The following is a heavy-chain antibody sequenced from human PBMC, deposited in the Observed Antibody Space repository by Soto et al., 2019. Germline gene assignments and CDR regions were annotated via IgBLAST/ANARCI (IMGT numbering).Heavy chain of an antibody. D-gene: IGHD2-2*01. CDR2: IYSGGST. CDR3: ARAKPWSGTSCFDY. J-gene: IGHJ4*02. Sequence: SGGSLRLSCAASGFTVSSNYMSWVRQAPGKGLEWVSVIYSGGSTYYADSVKGRFTISRHNSKNTLYLQMNSLRAEDAAVYYCARAKPWSGTSCFDYWGQGTLVTVSS. V-gene: IGHV3-53*04. CDR1: GFTVSSNY.